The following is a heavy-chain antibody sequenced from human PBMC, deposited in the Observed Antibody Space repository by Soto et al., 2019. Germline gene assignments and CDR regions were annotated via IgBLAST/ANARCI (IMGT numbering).Heavy chain of an antibody. CDR2: VYWDDAR. J-gene: IGHJ4*02. V-gene: IGHV2-5*05. D-gene: IGHD6-13*01. CDR3: APQRRYSGSWSCFDD. CDR1: GFSLNTNGVG. Sequence: QITLKESGPTLVKPTETLTLTCSFSGFSLNTNGVGVAWIRQPPGKALEWLAVVYWDDARRYGSSLKSRRTITKATAQKQVVLTMTNMDPVDTATYYCAPQRRYSGSWSCFDDWGQGTLVTVSS.